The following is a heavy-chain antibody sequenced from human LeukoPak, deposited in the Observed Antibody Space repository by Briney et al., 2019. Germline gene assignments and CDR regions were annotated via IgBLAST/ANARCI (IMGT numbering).Heavy chain of an antibody. J-gene: IGHJ4*02. Sequence: PGGSLRLSCAASGFTFSSYGMHWVRQAPGKGLEWVAVISYDGGNKYYADSVKGRFTISRDNSRNTLYLQMNSLRAEDTAVYYCAKDLYSSGFDYWGQGTLVTVSS. CDR3: AKDLYSSGFDY. D-gene: IGHD6-25*01. CDR1: GFTFSSYG. V-gene: IGHV3-30*18. CDR2: ISYDGGNK.